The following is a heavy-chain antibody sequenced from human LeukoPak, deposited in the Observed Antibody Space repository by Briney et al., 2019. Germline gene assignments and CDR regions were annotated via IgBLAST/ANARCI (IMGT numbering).Heavy chain of an antibody. CDR1: GFTVSSYS. V-gene: IGHV3-21*01. CDR3: ARAGIGGSSTSCDY. CDR2: ISSSSSYI. D-gene: IGHD2-2*01. Sequence: GGSLRLSCAASGFTVSSYSMNWVRQAPGKGLEWVSSISSSSSYIYYADSVKGRFTISRDNAKNSLYLQMNSLRAEDTAVYYCARAGIGGSSTSCDYWGQGTLVTVSS. J-gene: IGHJ4*02.